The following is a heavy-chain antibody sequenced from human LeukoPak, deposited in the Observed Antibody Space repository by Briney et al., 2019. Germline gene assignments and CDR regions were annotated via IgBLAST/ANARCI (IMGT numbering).Heavy chain of an antibody. D-gene: IGHD6-19*01. Sequence: PSETLSLTCTVSGGSITNYYWGWFRQPAGKGLEWIGRIYTDGSATYNPSLKSRVTISVDTSKNQFSLKLSSVTAADTAVYYCARSGSGWSPRLFDYWGQGTLVTVSS. CDR1: GGSITNYY. CDR3: ARSGSGWSPRLFDY. V-gene: IGHV4-4*07. J-gene: IGHJ4*02. CDR2: IYTDGSA.